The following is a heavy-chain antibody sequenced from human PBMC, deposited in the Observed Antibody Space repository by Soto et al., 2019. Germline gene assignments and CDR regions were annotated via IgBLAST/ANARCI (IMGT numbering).Heavy chain of an antibody. D-gene: IGHD6-13*01. Sequence: PSETLSLTCTVSGGSLSSQYWSWIRQSPGKGLEWIGFIYYTGSTSYNPSHNSRVTISIDTSKNQFSLKLSSVTATDTAVYYCVRHLRVVAAGVVDFWGQGALVTVS. CDR2: IYYTGST. V-gene: IGHV4-59*08. CDR1: GGSLSSQY. J-gene: IGHJ4*02. CDR3: VRHLRVVAAGVVDF.